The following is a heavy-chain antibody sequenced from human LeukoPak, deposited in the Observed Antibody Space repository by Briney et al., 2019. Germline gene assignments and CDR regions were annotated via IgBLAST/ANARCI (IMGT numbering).Heavy chain of an antibody. CDR2: MNPNSGNT. V-gene: IGHV1-8*01. Sequence: ASVKVSCKASGYTFTNYDINWVRQATGQGLEWMGWMNPNSGNTGYSQNFQDRVTMTRNTSISTAYMEVSSLRSEDMAVYYCASQITMVSWFDPWGQGTLVTVSS. CDR3: ASQITMVSWFDP. J-gene: IGHJ5*02. D-gene: IGHD3-10*01. CDR1: GYTFTNYD.